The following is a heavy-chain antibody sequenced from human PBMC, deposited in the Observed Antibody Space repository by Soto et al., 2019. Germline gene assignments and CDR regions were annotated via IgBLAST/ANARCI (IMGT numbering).Heavy chain of an antibody. Sequence: QVELQQWGAGLLKPSETLSLNCAVNGGSLSHYYWSWVRQPPGKGMEWIGEIKGDGSTNYSPSLKSRATISSATYNNQFSLRLYAVTAADTGVYYCARGQEGVVATHWDQGTLVTVSS. D-gene: IGHD5-12*01. CDR3: ARGQEGVVATH. V-gene: IGHV4-34*01. CDR1: GGSLSHYY. J-gene: IGHJ4*02. CDR2: IKGDGST.